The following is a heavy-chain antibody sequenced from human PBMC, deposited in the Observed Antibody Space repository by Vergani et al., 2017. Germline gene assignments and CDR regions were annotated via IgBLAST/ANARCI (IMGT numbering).Heavy chain of an antibody. CDR2: INPNSGGT. J-gene: IGHJ5*02. V-gene: IGHV1-2*02. CDR1: GYTFTGYY. CDR3: ARSYITMVRGVPSWFDP. D-gene: IGHD3-10*01. Sequence: QVQLVQSGAEVKKPGASVKVSCKASGYTFTGYYMHWVRQAPGQGLEWMGWINPNSGGTNYAQKFQGRVTMTRDTAISTAYMELSRLRSDDTAVYYCARSYITMVRGVPSWFDPWGQGTLVTVSS.